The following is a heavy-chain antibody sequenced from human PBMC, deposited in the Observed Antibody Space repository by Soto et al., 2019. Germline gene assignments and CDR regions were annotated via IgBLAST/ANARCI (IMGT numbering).Heavy chain of an antibody. CDR3: ARGTDYTQIASYHYGMDV. CDR2: AYYSGST. Sequence: LSLTCTVSGKSVSTFYWSWIRQPPGKGLEWIGHAYYSGSTNYDPSLKSRVTISVDMSKNQVSLRLTSVTAADTAVYYCARGTDYTQIASYHYGMDVWGQGTSVTVSS. CDR1: GKSVSTFY. J-gene: IGHJ6*02. V-gene: IGHV4-59*02. D-gene: IGHD4-4*01.